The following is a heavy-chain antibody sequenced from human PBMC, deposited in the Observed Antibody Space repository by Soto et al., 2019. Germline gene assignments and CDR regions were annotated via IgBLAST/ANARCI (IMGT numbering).Heavy chain of an antibody. CDR3: VPRNQLSSYVSAGEDHMDV. J-gene: IGHJ6*02. D-gene: IGHD3-10*01. V-gene: IGHV2-5*02. Sequence: QITLKESGPTLVKPTQTLTLTCTFSGFSLSTSGVGVGWIRQPPGKALEWLALIYCADYERYSPSLRSRVTTPKHTPRNQVVLPKPNIDPVHPATYYCVPRNQLSSYVSAGEDHMDVWGQGTTVTVSS. CDR1: GFSLSTSGVG. CDR2: IYCADYE.